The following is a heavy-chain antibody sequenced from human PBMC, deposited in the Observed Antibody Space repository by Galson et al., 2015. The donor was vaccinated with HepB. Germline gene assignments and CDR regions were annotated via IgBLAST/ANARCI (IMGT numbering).Heavy chain of an antibody. CDR3: AKDLYYDFWSGVIPSPYYYYGMDV. D-gene: IGHD3-3*01. CDR1: GFPFSSYG. J-gene: IGHJ6*02. Sequence: SLRLSCAASGFPFSSYGMHWVRQASGKGLEWVAVISYDGSNKYYADSVKGRFTISRDNSKNTLYLQMNSLRAEDTAVYYCAKDLYYDFWSGVIPSPYYYYGMDVWGQGTTVTVSS. CDR2: ISYDGSNK. V-gene: IGHV3-30*18.